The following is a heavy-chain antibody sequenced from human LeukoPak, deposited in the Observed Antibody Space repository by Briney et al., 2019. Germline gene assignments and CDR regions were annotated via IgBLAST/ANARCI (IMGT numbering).Heavy chain of an antibody. CDR1: GYTFTSYG. J-gene: IGHJ5*02. CDR2: ISAYNGNT. Sequence: ASVKVSCKASGYTFTSYGISWVRQAPGQGLEWMGWISAYNGNTNYAQKFQGRVTMTRNTSISTAYMELSSLRSEDTAVYYCARGRTSLLRYFDWLKSSNWFDPWGQGTLVTVSS. D-gene: IGHD3-9*01. V-gene: IGHV1-18*01. CDR3: ARGRTSLLRYFDWLKSSNWFDP.